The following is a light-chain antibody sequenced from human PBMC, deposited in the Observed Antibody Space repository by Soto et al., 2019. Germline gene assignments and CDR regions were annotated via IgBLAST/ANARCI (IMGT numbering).Light chain of an antibody. CDR2: GAS. J-gene: IGKJ1*01. V-gene: IGKV3-20*01. CDR1: LSISSNY. CDR3: QHTQT. Sequence: EIVLTQSPGTLSLSPCDRATLSCRASLSISSNYLAWYQQKPGQAPRLLIYGASSRATGIPDNFSGSGSGTDFTLTISRLEPEDFAVYFCQHTQTFGQGTKVDIK.